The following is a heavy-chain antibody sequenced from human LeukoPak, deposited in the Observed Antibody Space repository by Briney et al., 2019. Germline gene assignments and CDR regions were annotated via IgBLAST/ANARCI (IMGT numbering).Heavy chain of an antibody. D-gene: IGHD5-24*01. J-gene: IGHJ3*02. Sequence: GGSLRLSCAASGFTFSDYYMSWIRQAPGKGLEWVSYISSSGSIIYYADSVKGRFTISRDNAKNSLYLQMNSLRAEDTVVYYCARSLERDGYNYWVRPPHAFDIWGQGTMVTVSS. CDR1: GFTFSDYY. CDR2: ISSSGSII. CDR3: ARSLERDGYNYWVRPPHAFDI. V-gene: IGHV3-11*01.